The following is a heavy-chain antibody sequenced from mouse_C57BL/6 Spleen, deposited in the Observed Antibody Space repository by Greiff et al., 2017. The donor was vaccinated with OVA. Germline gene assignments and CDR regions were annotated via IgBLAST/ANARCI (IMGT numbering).Heavy chain of an antibody. D-gene: IGHD2-4*01. CDR2: INPNNGGT. V-gene: IGHV1-26*01. CDR3: ARKGIYYDYGWFAY. J-gene: IGHJ3*01. CDR1: GYTFTDYY. Sequence: EVQLQQSGPELVKPGASVKISCKASGYTFTDYYMNWVKQSHGKSLEWIGDINPNNGGTSYTQKFKGQATLTVDKSSSTAYMELRSLTSRDSAVYYCARKGIYYDYGWFAYWGQGTLVTVSA.